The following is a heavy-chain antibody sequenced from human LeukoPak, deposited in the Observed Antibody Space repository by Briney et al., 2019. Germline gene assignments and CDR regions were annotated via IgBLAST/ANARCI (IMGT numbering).Heavy chain of an antibody. CDR2: ISRSSVTI. D-gene: IGHD3-3*01. Sequence: PGGSLRLSCVASGFAFSTYSMNWVRQAPGKGLEWVSYISRSSVTIFYADSVKGRFTISRDNAKNSLYLQMNSLRAEDTAVYYCAREPFWSGYYSNLHFDYWGQGTLVTVSS. V-gene: IGHV3-48*04. CDR3: AREPFWSGYYSNLHFDY. CDR1: GFAFSTYS. J-gene: IGHJ4*02.